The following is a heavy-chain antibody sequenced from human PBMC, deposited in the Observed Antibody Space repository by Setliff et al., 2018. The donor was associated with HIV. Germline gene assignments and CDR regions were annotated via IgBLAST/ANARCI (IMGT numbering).Heavy chain of an antibody. D-gene: IGHD6-19*01. CDR2: IRNDGSNK. CDR3: AKTSGWTTIDY. Sequence: GGSLSLSCAASGFTFSCYGMHWVRQAPGKGLEFVAFIRNDGSNKYYADSVKARFTISRDDSKNTVYLQMHSLRAEDTAVYYCAKTSGWTTIDYWGQGTLVTVSS. CDR1: GFTFSCYG. V-gene: IGHV3-30*02. J-gene: IGHJ4*02.